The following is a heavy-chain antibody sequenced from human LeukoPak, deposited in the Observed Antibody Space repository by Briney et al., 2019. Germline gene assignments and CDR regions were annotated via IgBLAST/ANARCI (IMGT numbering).Heavy chain of an antibody. CDR3: ARVLPDPFWQPVSGYYFDY. V-gene: IGHV3-7*01. CDR2: IKQAGSEN. CDR1: RFIFSNNW. D-gene: IGHD6-6*01. J-gene: IGHJ4*02. Sequence: GGSLSLSCAASRFIFSNNWMTWVRQAPGKGLEWVANIKQAGSENSYVDSVKGRFTISRDNAKNSLYLQINSLRAEDTAVYYCARVLPDPFWQPVSGYYFDYWGQGTLVTVSS.